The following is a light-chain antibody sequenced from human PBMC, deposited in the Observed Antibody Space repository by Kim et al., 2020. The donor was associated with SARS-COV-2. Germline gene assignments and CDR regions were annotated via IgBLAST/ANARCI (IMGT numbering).Light chain of an antibody. Sequence: ASIGDSVTITCRASQGISSYLAWYQQKPGKAPKLLIYAASTLHSGVPTRFSGSGSGTDFTLTISCLQSEDFATYYCQQYYSHPRTFGPGTKVDIK. V-gene: IGKV1-8*01. CDR2: AAS. CDR1: QGISSY. J-gene: IGKJ3*01. CDR3: QQYYSHPRT.